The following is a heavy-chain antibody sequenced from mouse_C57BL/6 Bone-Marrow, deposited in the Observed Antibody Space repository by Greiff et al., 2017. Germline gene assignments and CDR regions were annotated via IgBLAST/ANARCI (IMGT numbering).Heavy chain of an antibody. CDR1: YTFSRRVH. V-gene: IGHV1-87*01. CDR2: GQGLEWIG. D-gene: IGHD1-1*01. CDR3: SEDSAVYYCAIITTLPYYFDY. J-gene: IGHJ2*01. Sequence: QVQLQQSGPELARPWASVKISCPAFYTFSRRVHFAIRDTNYWMQWVKQRPGQGLEWIGAIYPGNGDTSYNQKFKGTATLTADKSSGSAYIQLSSLTSEDSAVYYCAIITTLPYYFDYWGQGTTLTVSS.